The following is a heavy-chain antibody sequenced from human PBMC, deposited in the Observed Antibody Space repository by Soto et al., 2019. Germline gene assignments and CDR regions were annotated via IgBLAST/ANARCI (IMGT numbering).Heavy chain of an antibody. CDR1: GGTFSSYA. CDR2: IIPIFGTA. V-gene: IGHV1-69*13. J-gene: IGHJ5*02. CDR3: ARDLTVGATPSWFDP. Sequence: SVKVSCKASGGTFSSYAISWLRQASGQGLEWMGGIIPIFGTANYAQKFQGRVTITADESTSTAYMELSSLRSEDTAVYYCARDLTVGATPSWFDPWGQGTLVTAPQ. D-gene: IGHD1-26*01.